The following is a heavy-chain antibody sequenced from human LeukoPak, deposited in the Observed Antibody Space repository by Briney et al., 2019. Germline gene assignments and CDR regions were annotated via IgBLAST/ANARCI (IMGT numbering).Heavy chain of an antibody. CDR2: MKKDGSET. D-gene: IGHD4-23*01. J-gene: IGHJ4*02. Sequence: PGGSLRLSCVVSGFTFSSYSMIWVRRAPGKGLQWVANMKKDGSETKYVDSVKGRFTISRDNAKNSLDLQMNSLRVEDTAVNYCARGKLSFDYWGQGTLVTVSS. CDR3: ARGKLSFDY. V-gene: IGHV3-7*01. CDR1: GFTFSSYS.